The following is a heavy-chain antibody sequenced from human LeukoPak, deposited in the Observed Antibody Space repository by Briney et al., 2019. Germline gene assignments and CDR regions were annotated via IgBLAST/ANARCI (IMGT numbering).Heavy chain of an antibody. V-gene: IGHV4-30-4*01. D-gene: IGHD4-17*01. CDR2: IYYTGIT. J-gene: IGHJ4*02. Sequence: ISXXDXXWXXVRQPPGKGLEWIGYIYYTGITYYNPSLKSRVTISVDTSKNQFSLKLSSVTAADTAVYYCARSFGDYRFSFFDSWGQGTLVTVSS. CDR3: ARSFGDYRFSFFDS. CDR1: ISXXDXX.